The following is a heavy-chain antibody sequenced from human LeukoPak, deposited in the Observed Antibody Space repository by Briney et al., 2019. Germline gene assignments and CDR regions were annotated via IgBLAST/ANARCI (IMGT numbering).Heavy chain of an antibody. Sequence: KSSETLSLTCTVSGGSISSGGYYWSWIRQHPGKGLEWIGDIYYSGNTYYNPSLKSRVTISVDTSKNQFSLKLSSVTAADTAVYYCARDIPKSYYYDSSGSGFDPWGQGTLVTVSS. D-gene: IGHD3-22*01. V-gene: IGHV4-31*03. CDR2: IYYSGNT. CDR1: GGSISSGGYY. J-gene: IGHJ5*02. CDR3: ARDIPKSYYYDSSGSGFDP.